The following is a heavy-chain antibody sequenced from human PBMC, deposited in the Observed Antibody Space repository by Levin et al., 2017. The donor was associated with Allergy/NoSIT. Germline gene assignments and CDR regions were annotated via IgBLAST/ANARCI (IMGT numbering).Heavy chain of an antibody. CDR3: ASDRSGAMDV. V-gene: IGHV3-48*01. CDR2: ITSSGTTI. CDR1: GFTFNTYS. Sequence: GESLKISCAASGFTFNTYSMNWVRQAPGKGLQWVSYITSSGTTIRYADSVKGRFTISRDNAKNSLFLQMSSLRAEDTAVYYCASDRSGAMDVRGQGTTVAVSS. D-gene: IGHD3-10*01. J-gene: IGHJ6*02.